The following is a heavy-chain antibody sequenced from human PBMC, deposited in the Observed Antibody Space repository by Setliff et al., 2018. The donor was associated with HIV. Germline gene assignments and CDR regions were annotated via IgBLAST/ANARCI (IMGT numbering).Heavy chain of an antibody. V-gene: IGHV3-21*01. D-gene: IGHD6-19*01. CDR2: ISSSSTYT. CDR1: GFIFSNYR. CDR3: ARTREQWVVREFDY. J-gene: IGHJ4*02. Sequence: GGSLRLSCAASGFIFSNYRMNWVRQAPGKGLEWVSSISSSSTYTFYADSVKGRFTISRDNAKNSLFLQMNSLRVEDTAVYYCARTREQWVVREFDYWGQGMLVTVSS.